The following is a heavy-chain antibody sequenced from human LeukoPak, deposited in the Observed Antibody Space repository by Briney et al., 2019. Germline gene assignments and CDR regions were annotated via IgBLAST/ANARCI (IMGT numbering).Heavy chain of an antibody. D-gene: IGHD4-11*01. CDR2: IYTSGST. J-gene: IGHJ6*03. Sequence: SETLSLTCTVSGGSISSYYWSWIRQPAGKGLEWIGRIYTSGSTNYNPSLKSRVTISVDTSKNQFSLKLSSVTAADTAVYYCARRSVTTGPYYYYMDVWGKGTTVTVSS. V-gene: IGHV4-4*07. CDR3: ARRSVTTGPYYYYMDV. CDR1: GGSISSYY.